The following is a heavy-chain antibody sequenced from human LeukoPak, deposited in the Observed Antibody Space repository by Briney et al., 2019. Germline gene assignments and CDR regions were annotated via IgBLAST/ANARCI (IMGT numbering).Heavy chain of an antibody. CDR3: AREQPPGVYFDY. V-gene: IGHV3-53*01. Sequence: GGSLRLSCAASGFTVSSNYMSCVRQAPGKGLEWVSIIYTDGNTYNADSVKGRFTISRDNSKNTLYLQMNSLRAEDTAVYYCAREQPPGVYFDYWGQGTLVTVSS. CDR2: IYTDGNT. CDR1: GFTVSSNY. D-gene: IGHD3-10*01. J-gene: IGHJ4*02.